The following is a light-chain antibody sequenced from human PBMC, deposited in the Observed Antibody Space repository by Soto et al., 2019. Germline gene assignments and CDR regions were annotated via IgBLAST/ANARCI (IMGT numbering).Light chain of an antibody. CDR2: GAS. Sequence: EIVLTQSPGTLSLSPGERATLSCRASQSVSSYLAWYQQKPGQAPRLLIYGASNRATGIPDRFSGSGSGTDFTLTINRLEPEDFAVYYCQQYGSSETFGQGTKVDI. J-gene: IGKJ2*01. CDR1: QSVSSY. V-gene: IGKV3-20*01. CDR3: QQYGSSET.